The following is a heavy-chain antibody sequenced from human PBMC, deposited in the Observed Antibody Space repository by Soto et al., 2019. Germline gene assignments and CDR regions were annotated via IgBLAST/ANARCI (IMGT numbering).Heavy chain of an antibody. CDR1: GFTFSDHH. Sequence: EVQLVESGGGLVQPGGSLRLSCAASGFTFSDHHMDWVSQPPGKGLEWVGRTRNKANSYTTEYAASVKGRFTISRDDSKNSLYLQMNSLKTEDTAVYYCARSPAMDVWGQGTTVTVSS. J-gene: IGHJ6*02. CDR2: TRNKANSYTT. CDR3: ARSPAMDV. V-gene: IGHV3-72*01.